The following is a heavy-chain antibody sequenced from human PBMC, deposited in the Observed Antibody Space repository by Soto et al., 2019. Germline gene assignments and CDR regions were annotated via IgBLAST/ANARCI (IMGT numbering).Heavy chain of an antibody. V-gene: IGHV1-46*01. J-gene: IGHJ6*01. CDR3: ARVVLSSSRYGMDV. D-gene: IGHD6-6*01. CDR2: INPSGGST. Sequence: QVQLVQSGAEVKKPGASVKASCRASGYTFTSYYMHWVRQARGQGLEWVGIINPSGGSTSYAQKFQGRVTMTRDTSTSTVYLELSSMRAEDTAVYYCARVVLSSSRYGMDVWGQGNKVPVSS. CDR1: GYTFTSYY.